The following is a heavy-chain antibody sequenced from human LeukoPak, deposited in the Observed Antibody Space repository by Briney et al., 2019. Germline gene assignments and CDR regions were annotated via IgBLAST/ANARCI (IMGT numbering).Heavy chain of an antibody. D-gene: IGHD3-10*01. J-gene: IGHJ5*02. V-gene: IGHV3-33*01. CDR2: IWYDGSDE. CDR1: GFTFSTYG. CDR3: VRDRITMVRGVRNWFDP. Sequence: GGSLRLSCAASGFTFSTYGMHWVRQAPGKGLEWVALIWYDGSDEHYADSVKGRFTISRDNSRNTLYLQMNSLRVEDTAVYYCVRDRITMVRGVRNWFDPWGQGTLVTVSS.